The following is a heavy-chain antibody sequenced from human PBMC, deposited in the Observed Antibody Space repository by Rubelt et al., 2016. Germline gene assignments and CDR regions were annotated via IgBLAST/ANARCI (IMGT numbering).Heavy chain of an antibody. J-gene: IGHJ5*02. D-gene: IGHD6-6*01. CDR2: LYYSGST. Sequence: QLQLQESGPGLVKPSETLSLTCTVSGGSISSSSYYWGWIRQPPGKGLEWIGSLYYSGSTYYNPSLKSRGTNSGATSKNQFSLKLSSVTAADTAVYYCARNRGSIAARLRGVWFDPWGQGTLVTVSS. CDR1: GGSISSSSYY. V-gene: IGHV4-39*01. CDR3: ARNRGSIAARLRGVWFDP.